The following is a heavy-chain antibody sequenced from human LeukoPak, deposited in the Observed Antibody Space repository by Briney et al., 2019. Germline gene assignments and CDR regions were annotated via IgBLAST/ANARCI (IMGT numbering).Heavy chain of an antibody. CDR3: ARESPGFMGSGGFDP. J-gene: IGHJ5*02. Sequence: GRSLRLSCAASGFTFSSYGMHWVRQAPGKGLEWVAVIWYDGSNKYYTDSVKGRFTISRDNIKNTLYLQMNSLRAEDTAVYYCARESPGFMGSGGFDPWGQGTLVTVSS. CDR2: IWYDGSNK. V-gene: IGHV3-33*01. CDR1: GFTFSSYG. D-gene: IGHD3-10*01.